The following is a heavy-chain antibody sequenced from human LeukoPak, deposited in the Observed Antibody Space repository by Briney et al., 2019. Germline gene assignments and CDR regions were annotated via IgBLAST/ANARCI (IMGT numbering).Heavy chain of an antibody. D-gene: IGHD4-17*01. J-gene: IGHJ4*02. V-gene: IGHV3-23*01. CDR3: AKDQEVGVTTYYFDY. CDR2: ISSAGDDT. Sequence: GGSLRLSCAASGFTFSTYAMSWVRQAPGKGLEWVSAISSAGDDTYYADSVKGRFTISRDNSKNTLNLQLNSLSAEDTALYYCAKDQEVGVTTYYFDYWGQGTLVTVSS. CDR1: GFTFSTYA.